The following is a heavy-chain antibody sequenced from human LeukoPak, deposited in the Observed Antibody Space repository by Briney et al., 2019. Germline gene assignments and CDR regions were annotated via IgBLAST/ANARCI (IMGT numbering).Heavy chain of an antibody. CDR2: ISGGGGTT. CDR1: GITFSSYA. D-gene: IGHD3-10*01. CDR3: AKDKGGSYYEFDY. J-gene: IGHJ4*02. V-gene: IGHV3-23*01. Sequence: PGGSLRLSCAASGITFSSYAMSWVRQAPGKGLEWVSAISGGGGTTYYADSVKGRFTISRDNSKNTLYLQMNSLRAEDTAVYFCAKDKGGSYYEFDYWGQGTPVTVSS.